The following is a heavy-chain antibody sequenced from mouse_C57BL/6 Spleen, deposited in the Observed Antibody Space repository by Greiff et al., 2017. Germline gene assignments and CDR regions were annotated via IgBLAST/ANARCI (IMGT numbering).Heavy chain of an antibody. V-gene: IGHV1-26*01. D-gene: IGHD2-4*01. CDR1: GYTFTDYY. Sequence: EVQLQQSGPELVKPGASVKISCKASGYTFTDYYMNWVKQSHGKSLEWIGDINPNNGGTSYNQKFKGKATLTVDKSSSTAYMGLRSLASEDSAVYYCARRGYDCAAWFAYWGQGTLVTVSA. J-gene: IGHJ3*01. CDR3: ARRGYDCAAWFAY. CDR2: INPNNGGT.